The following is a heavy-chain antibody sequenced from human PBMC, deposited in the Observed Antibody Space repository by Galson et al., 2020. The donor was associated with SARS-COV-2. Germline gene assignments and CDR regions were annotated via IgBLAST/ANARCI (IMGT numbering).Heavy chain of an antibody. CDR1: DGSISSASYF. CDR2: IYYSGNT. D-gene: IGHD3-22*01. J-gene: IGHJ4*02. CDR3: ATGPYYETSGDYLRAFDY. V-gene: IGHV4-39*01. Sequence: SETLSLTCTVSDGSISSASYFWGWNPPPPGKGLEWITTIYYSGNTYYNPSLKSPVTIYVDTSENQFSLKLNSVTAADTAVYYCATGPYYETSGDYLRAFDYWGQGTLVTVSS.